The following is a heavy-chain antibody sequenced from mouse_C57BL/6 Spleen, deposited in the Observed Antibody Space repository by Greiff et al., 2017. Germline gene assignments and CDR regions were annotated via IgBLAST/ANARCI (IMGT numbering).Heavy chain of an antibody. D-gene: IGHD2-4*01. V-gene: IGHV14-1*01. J-gene: IGHJ3*01. CDR3: TTGGLRREFAY. CDR1: GFNIKDYY. Sequence: VQLQQSGAELVRPGASVKLSCTASGFNIKDYYMHWVKQRPEQGLEWIGRIDPEDGDTEYAPKFQGKATMTADTSSNTAYLQLSSLTSEDTAVYYCTTGGLRREFAYWGQGTLVTVSA. CDR2: IDPEDGDT.